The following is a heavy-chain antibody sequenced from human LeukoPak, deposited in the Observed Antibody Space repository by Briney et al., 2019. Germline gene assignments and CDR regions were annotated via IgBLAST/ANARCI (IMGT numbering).Heavy chain of an antibody. Sequence: GGSLRLSCAASGFTFSNYAMSWVRQAPGKGLEWVSAISGSGGSTYYADSVKGRFTISRDNSRNTLYLRVNSLRAEDTAVYYCAKLVYLLAKEVDYWGQGTLVTVSS. D-gene: IGHD3-10*01. V-gene: IGHV3-23*01. CDR1: GFTFSNYA. J-gene: IGHJ4*02. CDR2: ISGSGGST. CDR3: AKLVYLLAKEVDY.